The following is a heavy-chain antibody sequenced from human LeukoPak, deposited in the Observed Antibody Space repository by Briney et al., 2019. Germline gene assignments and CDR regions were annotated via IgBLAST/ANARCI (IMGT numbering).Heavy chain of an antibody. V-gene: IGHV4-34*01. Sequence: PSETLSLTCAVYGGSFSGYYWSWIRQPPGKGLEWIGEINHSGSTNYNPSLRSRVTISVDTSKNQFSLKLSSVTAADTAVYYCARAVLRFFRNNARFDPWGQGTLVTVSS. CDR2: INHSGST. CDR3: ARAVLRFFRNNARFDP. D-gene: IGHD3-3*01. CDR1: GGSFSGYY. J-gene: IGHJ5*02.